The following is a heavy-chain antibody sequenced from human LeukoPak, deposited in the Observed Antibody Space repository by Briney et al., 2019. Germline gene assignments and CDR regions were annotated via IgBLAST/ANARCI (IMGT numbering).Heavy chain of an antibody. J-gene: IGHJ6*03. CDR3: ARRPYYYYYMDV. CDR1: GYSISSGYY. Sequence: PSETLSLTCAVSGYSISSGYYWGWIRPPPGKGLEWIGIIYHSGSTYYKPSVKSRVTISVDTSKSQFSLKLSSVTAADTAVYYCARRPYYYYYMDVWGKGTTVTVSS. V-gene: IGHV4-38-2*01. CDR2: IYHSGST.